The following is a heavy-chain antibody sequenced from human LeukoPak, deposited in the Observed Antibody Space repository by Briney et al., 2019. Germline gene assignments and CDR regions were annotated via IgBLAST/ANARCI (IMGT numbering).Heavy chain of an antibody. Sequence: PSETLSLTCADYGGSFSGYYWSWFRQPPGKGPEWIGEINHSGSTNYNPSLKSQVNISVDTSKNQFSLELSSVTAADTAVYYCARRYGSGSFNWFHPWGQGTLVTVSS. CDR3: ARRYGSGSFNWFHP. V-gene: IGHV4-34*01. CDR2: INHSGST. J-gene: IGHJ5*02. CDR1: GGSFSGYY. D-gene: IGHD3-10*01.